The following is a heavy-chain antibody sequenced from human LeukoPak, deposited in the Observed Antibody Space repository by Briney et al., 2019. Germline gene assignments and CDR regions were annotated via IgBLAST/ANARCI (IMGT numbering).Heavy chain of an antibody. V-gene: IGHV3-23*01. CDR1: GFTFSSYA. Sequence: PGGSLRLSCAASGFTFSSYAMSWVRQAPGKGLEWVSGISGSGGNTYYADSVKGRFTISRDNSKNTLYLQMNSLRAEDTAVYYCAKVNHDDGGNSYFDYWGQGTLVTVSS. CDR3: AKVNHDDGGNSYFDY. J-gene: IGHJ4*02. D-gene: IGHD4-23*01. CDR2: ISGSGGNT.